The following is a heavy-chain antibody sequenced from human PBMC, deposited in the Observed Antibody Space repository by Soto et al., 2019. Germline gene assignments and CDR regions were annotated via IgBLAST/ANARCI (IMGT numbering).Heavy chain of an antibody. CDR1: GFTFSSYA. CDR2: ISGSGGST. D-gene: IGHD3-22*01. J-gene: IGHJ4*02. V-gene: IGHV3-23*01. CDR3: AKDVPTSPDYYDSSGYLAPPQQTFDY. Sequence: PGGSLRLSCAASGFTFSSYAMSWVRQAPGKGLEWVSAISGSGGSTYYADSVKGRFTISRDNSKNTLYLQMNSLRAEDTAVYYCAKDVPTSPDYYDSSGYLAPPQQTFDYWGQGTLVTVSS.